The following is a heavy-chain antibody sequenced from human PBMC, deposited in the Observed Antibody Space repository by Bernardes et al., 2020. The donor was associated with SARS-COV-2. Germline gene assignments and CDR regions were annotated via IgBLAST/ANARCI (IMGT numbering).Heavy chain of an antibody. J-gene: IGHJ5*02. CDR3: ARPEGTMFGVVKAPMWFDP. Sequence: SQTLSLTCTASGGSISSSSYYWGWIRQPPGKGMEWIGSTYYSGSTYYNPSLKSPVTISVDTSKNQFSLKLCSVTAADTAVYYCARPEGTMFGVVKAPMWFDPWGQGTLVTVSS. CDR2: TYYSGST. D-gene: IGHD3-3*01. CDR1: GGSISSSSYY. V-gene: IGHV4-39*01.